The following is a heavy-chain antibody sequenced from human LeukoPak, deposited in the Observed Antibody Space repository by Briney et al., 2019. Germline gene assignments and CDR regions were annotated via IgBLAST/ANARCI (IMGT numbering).Heavy chain of an antibody. CDR2: ISYDGTVE. V-gene: IGHV3-30*04. J-gene: IGHJ6*03. CDR1: GFTFITYA. CDR3: ARTSSGYNAYLGYFYYLDV. Sequence: GGSLRLSYAASGFTFITYAMHWVRQSPGKGLEWVAVISYDGTVEYYADSVKGRFTISRDNPKNTLYLQMSSLRADDTAVYYCARTSSGYNAYLGYFYYLDVWGKGTTVTVSS. D-gene: IGHD3-22*01.